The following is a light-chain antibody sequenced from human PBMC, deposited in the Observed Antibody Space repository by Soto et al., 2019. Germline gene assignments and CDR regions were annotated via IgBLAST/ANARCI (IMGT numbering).Light chain of an antibody. Sequence: QLVLTQPASVSGSPGQSITISCTGTSSDIGDYNYVSWYQHHPGKAPKLILYEVSDRPSGVSSRFSGSKSGNTASLTISGLQTEDEADYFCSSYSSSSPLYVFGTGTKLTVL. CDR1: SSDIGDYNY. CDR3: SSYSSSSPLYV. V-gene: IGLV2-14*01. CDR2: EVS. J-gene: IGLJ1*01.